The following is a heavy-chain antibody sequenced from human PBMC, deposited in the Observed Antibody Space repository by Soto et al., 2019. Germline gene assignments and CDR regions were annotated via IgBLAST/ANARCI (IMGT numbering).Heavy chain of an antibody. J-gene: IGHJ4*02. CDR2: IYYTGTT. CDR3: ARDRGEGYNWDY. D-gene: IGHD3-16*01. V-gene: IGHV4-59*12. CDR1: GGSISPYY. Sequence: QVQLQESGPRLVKASETLSLTCTVSGGSISPYYWTWVRQPPGKGLEWIGYIYYTGTTIYNPSLQSRAAISLDTSKNQFSLTLTSMTAADTAVYFCARDRGEGYNWDYWSQGSLVTVSS.